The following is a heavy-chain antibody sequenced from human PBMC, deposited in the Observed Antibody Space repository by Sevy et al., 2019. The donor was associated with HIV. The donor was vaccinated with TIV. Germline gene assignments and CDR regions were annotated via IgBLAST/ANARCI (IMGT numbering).Heavy chain of an antibody. J-gene: IGHJ5*02. V-gene: IGHV1-18*01. Sequence: ASVKVSCKPSGYTFTTFGINWVRQAPGQGLEWMARINIYNGNTIYAQNLQGRVTLTRDTSTNTAYMELRSLTSDDTAVYYCARMRNLGEPSDPWGQGALVTVSS. CDR2: INIYNGNT. D-gene: IGHD3-16*01. CDR1: GYTFTTFG. CDR3: ARMRNLGEPSDP.